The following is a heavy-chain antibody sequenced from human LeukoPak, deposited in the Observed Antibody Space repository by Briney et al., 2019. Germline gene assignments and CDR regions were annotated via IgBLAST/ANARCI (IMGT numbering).Heavy chain of an antibody. Sequence: PSETLSLTCTVSGGSISSSSYYWGWIRQPPGKGLEWIGSIYYSGSTYYNPSLKSRVTISVDTSKNQFSLKLSSVTAADTAVYYCARRRGAGYSSSWYNPFDYWGQGTLVTVSS. CDR3: ARRRGAGYSSSWYNPFDY. CDR2: IYYSGST. CDR1: GGSISSSSYY. J-gene: IGHJ4*02. D-gene: IGHD6-13*01. V-gene: IGHV4-39*07.